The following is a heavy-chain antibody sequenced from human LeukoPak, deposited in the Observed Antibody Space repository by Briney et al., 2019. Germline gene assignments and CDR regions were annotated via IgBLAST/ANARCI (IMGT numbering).Heavy chain of an antibody. V-gene: IGHV3-23*01. Sequence: PGGSLRLSCAASGFTFSSYWMSWVRQAPGKGLERVSGIFGSGGSAHYADSVKGRFTISRDNSKNTVYLQMSSLRAEDTAVYYCAKTTTGYSSGRYPGWPADYWGQGSLVTVSS. CDR2: IFGSGGSA. CDR1: GFTFSSYW. D-gene: IGHD6-19*01. CDR3: AKTTTGYSSGRYPGWPADY. J-gene: IGHJ4*02.